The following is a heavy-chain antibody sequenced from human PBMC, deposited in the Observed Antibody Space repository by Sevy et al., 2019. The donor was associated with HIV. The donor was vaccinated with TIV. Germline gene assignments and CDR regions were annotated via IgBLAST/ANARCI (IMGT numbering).Heavy chain of an antibody. CDR1: GFNFNIYS. CDR2: LSFGCGKI. Sequence: GGSLRLSCAVSGFNFNIYSMSWVRQAPGKGLEWVSTLSFGCGKINYADSVKGRFIISRDNSKNTLTLQMNILQAEDTAVYFCAREGCTRPHDYWGQGTLVTVSS. J-gene: IGHJ4*02. CDR3: AREGCTRPHDY. V-gene: IGHV3-23*01. D-gene: IGHD2-8*01.